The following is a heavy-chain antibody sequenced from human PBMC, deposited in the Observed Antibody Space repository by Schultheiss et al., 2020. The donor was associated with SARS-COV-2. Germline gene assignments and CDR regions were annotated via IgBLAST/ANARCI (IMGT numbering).Heavy chain of an antibody. D-gene: IGHD6-19*01. CDR3: AKAVAGSQAPDY. Sequence: SVKVSCKASGYTFTSYGISWVRQAPGQGLEWMGWIIPIFGTANYAQKFQGRVTITADESTSTAYMELSSLRSEDTAVYYCAKAVAGSQAPDYWGQGTLVTVSS. CDR1: GYTFTSYG. J-gene: IGHJ4*02. V-gene: IGHV1-69*13. CDR2: IIPIFGTA.